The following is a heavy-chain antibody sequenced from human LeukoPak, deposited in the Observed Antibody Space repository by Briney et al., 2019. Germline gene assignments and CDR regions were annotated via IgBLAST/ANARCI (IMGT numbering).Heavy chain of an antibody. Sequence: PGGSLRLSCAASGFIFSDYTMHWVRQSPGKGLEWVAVISYDGSHTNYAGSVKGRFTISRDNSRNTVYLEMDSLRTEDAAVYHCATNMVGATPWVYFYYMDVWGKGTAVIVSS. CDR2: ISYDGSHT. D-gene: IGHD1-26*01. CDR3: ATNMVGATPWVYFYYMDV. V-gene: IGHV3-30*03. J-gene: IGHJ6*03. CDR1: GFIFSDYT.